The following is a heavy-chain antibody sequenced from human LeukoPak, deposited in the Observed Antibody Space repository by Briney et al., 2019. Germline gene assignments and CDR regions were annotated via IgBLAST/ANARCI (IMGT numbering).Heavy chain of an antibody. CDR3: AKSFWWFGEFSPFDY. CDR1: EFTFADYG. V-gene: IGHV3-21*01. D-gene: IGHD3-10*01. Sequence: GGSLRLSCAASEFTFADYGMSWVRQTPGKGLEWVSSISSSSSYIYYADSVKGRFTISRDNAKNSLYLQMNSLRAEDTAVYYCAKSFWWFGEFSPFDYWGQGTLVTVSS. CDR2: ISSSSSYI. J-gene: IGHJ4*02.